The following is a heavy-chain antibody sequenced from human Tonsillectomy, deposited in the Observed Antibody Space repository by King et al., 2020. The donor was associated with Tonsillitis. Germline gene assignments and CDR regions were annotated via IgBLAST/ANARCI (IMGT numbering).Heavy chain of an antibody. CDR2: IAYDANNK. Sequence: VQLVESGGGVVQPGRSLRLSCAASGFTFSNYAMHWVRQAPGKGLEWVSVIAYDANNKYYADSVKGRFTISRDNSKNTLYLQMNSLRAEDTAVYYCARGSGWYCGPFDYWGQGTLVTVSS. J-gene: IGHJ4*02. V-gene: IGHV3-30*04. CDR3: ARGSGWYCGPFDY. CDR1: GFTFSNYA. D-gene: IGHD6-19*01.